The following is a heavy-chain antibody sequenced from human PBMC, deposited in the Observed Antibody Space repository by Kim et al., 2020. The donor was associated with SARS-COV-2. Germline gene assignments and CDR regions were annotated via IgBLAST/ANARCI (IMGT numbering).Heavy chain of an antibody. D-gene: IGHD3-16*02. CDR3: ARDRNPRWLLRLGELSLTFDY. Sequence: ASVKVSCKASGYTFTSYGISWVRQAPGQGLEWMGWISAYNGNTNYAQKLQGRVTMTTDTSTSTAYMELRSLRSDDTAVYYCARDRNPRWLLRLGELSLTFDYWGQGTLVTVSS. J-gene: IGHJ4*02. CDR2: ISAYNGNT. V-gene: IGHV1-18*01. CDR1: GYTFTSYG.